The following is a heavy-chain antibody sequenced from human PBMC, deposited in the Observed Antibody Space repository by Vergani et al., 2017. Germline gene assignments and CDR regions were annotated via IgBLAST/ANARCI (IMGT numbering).Heavy chain of an antibody. D-gene: IGHD2-15*01. Sequence: QITLTESGPQVVKPTETLTLTCSLSGFSFSTSGVSVGWIRQPPGKALEWLSLIFSNDDKRYSPSLKSRLTITKDTSKNQVVLTLTNMDPVYTATYYCAHNSASPSKRRFEYWGQGILVIVSS. V-gene: IGHV2-5*01. CDR1: GFSFSTSGVS. CDR3: AHNSASPSKRRFEY. CDR2: IFSNDDK. J-gene: IGHJ4*02.